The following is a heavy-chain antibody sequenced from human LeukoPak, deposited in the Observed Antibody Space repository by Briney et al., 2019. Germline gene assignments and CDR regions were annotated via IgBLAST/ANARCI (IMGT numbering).Heavy chain of an antibody. V-gene: IGHV4-59*08. CDR1: GGSISSYY. Sequence: SETLSLTCTVSGGSISSYYWSWIRQPPGKGLEWIGYTYYSGSTNYNPSLKSRVTISVDTSKNQFSLKLSSVTAADTAVYYCARHRYFDYWGQGTLVTVSS. CDR3: ARHRYFDY. J-gene: IGHJ4*02. CDR2: TYYSGST.